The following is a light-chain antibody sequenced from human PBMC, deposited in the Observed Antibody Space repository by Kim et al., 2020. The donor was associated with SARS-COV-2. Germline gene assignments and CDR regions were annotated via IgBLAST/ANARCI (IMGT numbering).Light chain of an antibody. CDR3: QQYGRSRYT. Sequence: LSPGERAPLSCRASSSVTSCFVAWYQQRTGQAPMLLIYSASSRASGIPDSFRGSGSETVFSLPISRLESEDFAMYYCQQYGRSRYTFGQGTKLEI. CDR1: SSVTSCF. CDR2: SAS. V-gene: IGKV3-20*01. J-gene: IGKJ2*01.